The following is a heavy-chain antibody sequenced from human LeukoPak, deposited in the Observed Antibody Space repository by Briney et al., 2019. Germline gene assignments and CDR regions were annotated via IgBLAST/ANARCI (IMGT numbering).Heavy chain of an antibody. D-gene: IGHD2-2*01. CDR1: GYTFTGSY. J-gene: IGHJ4*02. Sequence: GASVKVSCKASGYTFTGSYMHWVRQAPGQGLEWMGWINPNSGGTNYAQKFQGRVTMTRDTSISTAYMELSRLTSDDTAVYFCASGRTDIVVVPATLRNYYFDYWGQGTLVTVSS. V-gene: IGHV1-2*02. CDR3: ASGRTDIVVVPATLRNYYFDY. CDR2: INPNSGGT.